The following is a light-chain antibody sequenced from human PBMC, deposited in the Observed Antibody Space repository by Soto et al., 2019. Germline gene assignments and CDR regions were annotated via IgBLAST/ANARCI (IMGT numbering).Light chain of an antibody. J-gene: IGKJ1*01. CDR2: GAS. CDR1: QSVSSSY. V-gene: IGKV3-20*01. Sequence: EIVLTQSPGTLSLSPGERATLYCRASQSVSSSYLAWYQHKPGQAPRLLIYGASSRATGIPDRFNGSGFGTDFTLTISRLEPEDFAVYYCQQYGSSPTFGQGTKVEIK. CDR3: QQYGSSPT.